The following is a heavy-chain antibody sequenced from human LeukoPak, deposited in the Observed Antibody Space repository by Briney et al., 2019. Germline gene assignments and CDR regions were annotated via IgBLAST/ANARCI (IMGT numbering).Heavy chain of an antibody. CDR2: INHSGST. CDR3: ATETCITIFGVVIQTPSCYYSYMDV. Sequence: SETLSLTCAVYGGSFSGYYWSWIRQPPGKGLEWIGEINHSGSTNYNPSLKSRVTISVDTSKNQFSVTLSSVTAAVTAVYYCATETCITIFGVVIQTPSCYYSYMDVWGKGTTVTVSS. CDR1: GGSFSGYY. D-gene: IGHD3-3*01. V-gene: IGHV4-34*01. J-gene: IGHJ6*03.